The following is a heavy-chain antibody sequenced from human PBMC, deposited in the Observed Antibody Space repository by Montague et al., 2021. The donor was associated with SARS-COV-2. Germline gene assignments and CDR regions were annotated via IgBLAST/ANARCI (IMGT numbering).Heavy chain of an antibody. CDR1: GGSISSGGYY. D-gene: IGHD3-3*01. V-gene: IGHV4-31*03. Sequence: TLSLTCTVSGGSISSGGYYWSRIRQHPGKGLEWVGYIYYSGSTYYNPSLKSRVTISVDTSKNQFSLKLSSVTAADTAVYYCARVLSHRAIFGVVIINGMDVWGQGTTVTVSS. CDR3: ARVLSHRAIFGVVIINGMDV. CDR2: IYYSGST. J-gene: IGHJ6*02.